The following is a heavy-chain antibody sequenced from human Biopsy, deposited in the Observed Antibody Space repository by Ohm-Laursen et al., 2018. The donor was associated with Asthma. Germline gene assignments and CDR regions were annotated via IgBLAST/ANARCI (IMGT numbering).Heavy chain of an antibody. CDR2: INSVFGTT. CDR3: ARKAGSCISRTCYSLDF. CDR1: GGTFNTYV. J-gene: IGHJ4*02. V-gene: IGHV1-69*13. Sequence: SVKVSCNSLGGTFNTYVIGWVRQAPGQGLEWMGGINSVFGTTTYAQKFQDRVTITADDSTSTVYMELSSLRSEDTAVYYCARKAGSCISRTCYSLDFWGQGTLVTVSS. D-gene: IGHD2-2*01.